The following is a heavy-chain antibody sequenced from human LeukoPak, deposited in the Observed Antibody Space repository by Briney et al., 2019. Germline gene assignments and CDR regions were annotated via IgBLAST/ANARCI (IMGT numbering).Heavy chain of an antibody. CDR3: AGRDCSGGGCYGSAAFDI. CDR2: INPNSGDT. V-gene: IGHV1-2*02. CDR1: GYTFTGYY. D-gene: IGHD2-15*01. J-gene: IGHJ3*02. Sequence: ASVKVSCKASGYTFTGYYMHWVRQAPGQGLEWMGWINPNSGDTNYAQKFQGRVTMTRDTSISTAYMELSRLRSDDTAVYYCAGRDCSGGGCYGSAAFDIWGQGTMVTVSS.